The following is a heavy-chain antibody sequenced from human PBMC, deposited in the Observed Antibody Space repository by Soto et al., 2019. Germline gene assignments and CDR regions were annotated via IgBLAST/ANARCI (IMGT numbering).Heavy chain of an antibody. CDR3: ARGDCSAAGCYIHYYYGMDV. CDR1: GFTFRNYA. Sequence: GGSLRLSCAAAGFTFRNYAMSLVRQAPGKGLEWVSAIDKSGGTSYYADSVKGRFTISRDNAKNTLYLQMNSMRADDTAVYYCARGDCSAAGCYIHYYYGMDVWGQGTTVTVSS. CDR2: IDKSGGTS. J-gene: IGHJ6*02. V-gene: IGHV3-23*01. D-gene: IGHD2-2*02.